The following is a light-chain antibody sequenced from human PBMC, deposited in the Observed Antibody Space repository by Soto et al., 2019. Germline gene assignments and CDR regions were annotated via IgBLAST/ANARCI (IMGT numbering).Light chain of an antibody. J-gene: IGLJ2*01. CDR3: QSYDTSLSAAV. CDR2: DNT. Sequence: QSVLTQPPSVSGAPGQRVTISCTGSRSNIGAGYAVHWYQQLPGTAPKLLIYDNTNRPSGVPDRFSASESGTSASLALTGLQSEDEADYYCQSYDTSLSAAVFGGGTKLTVL. CDR1: RSNIGAGYA. V-gene: IGLV1-40*01.